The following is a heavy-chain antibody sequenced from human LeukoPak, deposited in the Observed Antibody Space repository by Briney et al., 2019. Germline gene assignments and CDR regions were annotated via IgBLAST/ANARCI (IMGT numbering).Heavy chain of an antibody. V-gene: IGHV3-72*01. D-gene: IGHD3-3*01. J-gene: IGHJ3*02. CDR3: TAKTKYYDFWSGYSGDDAFDI. Sequence: GGSLRLSCAVSGFTFSDHYMDWVRQAPGKGLEWVGRSRNKAYSYTTEYAASVKGRFTISRNDSKNSVYLQINSLKTEDTAVYYCTAKTKYYDFWSGYSGDDAFDIWGQGTMVTVSS. CDR1: GFTFSDHY. CDR2: SRNKAYSYTT.